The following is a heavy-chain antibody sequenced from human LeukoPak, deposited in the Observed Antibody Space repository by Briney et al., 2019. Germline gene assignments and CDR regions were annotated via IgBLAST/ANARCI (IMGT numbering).Heavy chain of an antibody. CDR3: SAGATTYCGEDCYPSFFFYHGIDV. CDR1: GFTFTTFA. Sequence: ASVKVSCKASGFTFTTFAVQWVRQARGQRLEWIGWIVVDGGNTHYAQKFQERVAIITDRSTNTVFMELRSLRSDDTAVYYCSAGATTYCGEDCYPSFFFYHGIDVWGQGTTVTVSS. CDR2: IVVDGGNT. D-gene: IGHD2-21*02. J-gene: IGHJ6*02. V-gene: IGHV1-58*01.